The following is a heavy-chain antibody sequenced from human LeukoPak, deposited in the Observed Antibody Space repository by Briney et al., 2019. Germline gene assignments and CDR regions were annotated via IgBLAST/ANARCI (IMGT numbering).Heavy chain of an antibody. V-gene: IGHV3-30*04. CDR2: ISYDGSNK. J-gene: IGHJ4*02. CDR3: AREDILTLGIDY. D-gene: IGHD3-9*01. Sequence: GGSLRLSCAASGFTFSSYAMHWVRQAPGKGLEWVAVISYDGSNKYYADSVKGRFTTSRDNSKNTLYLQMNSLRAEDTAVYYCAREDILTLGIDYWGQGTLVTVSS. CDR1: GFTFSSYA.